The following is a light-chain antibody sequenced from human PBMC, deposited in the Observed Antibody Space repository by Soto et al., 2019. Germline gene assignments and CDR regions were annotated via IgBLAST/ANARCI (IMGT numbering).Light chain of an antibody. V-gene: IGKV3-20*01. Sequence: EIVLTQSPGTLSLSPGERATLSCRASQSVSNSYLAWYQQKPGQAPRLLIYDASSRATGIPDRFSGSGSGTDFTLTISRLEPEDFAVYYCQQYGRSPGLFTFGPGTKVDSK. CDR2: DAS. CDR1: QSVSNSY. CDR3: QQYGRSPGLFT. J-gene: IGKJ3*01.